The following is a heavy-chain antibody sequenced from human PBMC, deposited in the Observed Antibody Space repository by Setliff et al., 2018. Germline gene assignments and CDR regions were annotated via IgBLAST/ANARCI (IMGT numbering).Heavy chain of an antibody. CDR3: TRGRQNYYYMDV. Sequence: SETLSLTCSVSGASISTTYYYWDWIRQSPEKGLEWIGTIYQNGITYYNPSVKSRVTISVDKSKNQISLHLTSMTTADTALYYCTRGRQNYYYMDVWGKGTTVTVSS. V-gene: IGHV4-39*07. CDR2: IYQNGIT. J-gene: IGHJ6*03. CDR1: GASISTTYYY.